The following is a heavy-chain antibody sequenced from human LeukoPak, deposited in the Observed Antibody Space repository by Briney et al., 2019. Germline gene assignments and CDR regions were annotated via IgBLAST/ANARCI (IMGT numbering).Heavy chain of an antibody. Sequence: SQTLSLTCTVSGGSVNSGRYYWPGIRQPAGKGLEWIGRLYTNDNTNYNPSLESRVSISLDTSKSQFYLQLTSVAAADTAVYFWARGVGTEDYYLDVWGKGTTVTVSS. CDR1: GGSVNSGRYY. D-gene: IGHD1-26*01. CDR2: LYTNDNT. CDR3: ARGVGTEDYYLDV. V-gene: IGHV4-61*02. J-gene: IGHJ6*03.